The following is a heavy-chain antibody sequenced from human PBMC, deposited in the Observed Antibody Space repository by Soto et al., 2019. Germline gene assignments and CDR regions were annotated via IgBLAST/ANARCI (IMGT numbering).Heavy chain of an antibody. CDR3: ARATLGGESSSSETDWFDP. CDR1: GYTFSSYG. Sequence: GAPVKVSCKASGYTFSSYGISWVRQAPGQGVEWMGWISAYNGNTNYAQKLQGRVTMTADTSTSTAYMELRSLRSDDTAVYYCARATLGGESSSSETDWFDPWGQGTLVTVSS. J-gene: IGHJ5*02. D-gene: IGHD6-6*01. V-gene: IGHV1-18*01. CDR2: ISAYNGNT.